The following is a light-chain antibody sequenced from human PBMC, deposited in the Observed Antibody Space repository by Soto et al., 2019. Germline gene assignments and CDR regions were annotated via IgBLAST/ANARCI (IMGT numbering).Light chain of an antibody. CDR3: MQALQTPLT. V-gene: IGKV2-28*01. CDR1: QSLLHSDGYNY. CDR2: LGS. Sequence: DIVMTQSPLSLPVTPGEPASISCRSSQSLLHSDGYNYLDWFLQRPGQSPQLPIFLGSSRASGVPDRFSGSGSGTDFTLKISRVEAEDVGDYYCMQALQTPLTFGGGTKMDIK. J-gene: IGKJ4*01.